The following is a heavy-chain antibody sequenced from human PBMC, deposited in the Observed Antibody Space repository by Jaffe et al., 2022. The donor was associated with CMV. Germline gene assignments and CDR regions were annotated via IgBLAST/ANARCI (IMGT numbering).Heavy chain of an antibody. CDR1: GFTFNFYS. CDR3: AREEFYDGSGYSRRHYYGMDV. J-gene: IGHJ6*02. V-gene: IGHV3-48*02. Sequence: EVQLVESGGGLVQPGGSLRLSCEASGFTFNFYSMNWVRQAPGKGLEWVSHITKSTNTLYYADSVKGRFTISRDNAKNSVFLQMNSLRDEDTAVYYCAREEFYDGSGYSRRHYYGMDVWGQGTTVTVSS. CDR2: ITKSTNTL. D-gene: IGHD3-22*01.